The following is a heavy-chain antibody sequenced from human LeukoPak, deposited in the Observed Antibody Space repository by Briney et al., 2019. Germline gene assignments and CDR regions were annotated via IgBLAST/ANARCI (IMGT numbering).Heavy chain of an antibody. V-gene: IGHV3-21*01. J-gene: IGHJ4*02. CDR1: GITLSNYG. Sequence: GGSLRLSCAVSGITLSNYGMNWVRQAPGKGLEWVSSISSSSSYIYYADSVKGRFTISRDNAKNSLYLQMNSLRAEDTAVYYCAREGGEDYYEDYWGQGTLVTVSS. CDR3: AREGGEDYYEDY. CDR2: ISSSSSYI. D-gene: IGHD3-22*01.